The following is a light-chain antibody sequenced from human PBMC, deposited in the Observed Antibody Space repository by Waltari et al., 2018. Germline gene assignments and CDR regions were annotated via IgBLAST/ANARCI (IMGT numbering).Light chain of an antibody. V-gene: IGKV1-39*01. CDR2: GAS. CDR1: QSIRSY. CDR3: QQSLNTPRT. J-gene: IGKJ1*01. Sequence: TFRARQSIRSYVNWYQQKAGKAPQLLIYGASSLQSGVPSRFSGSGSGTDFTLTIRSLQPEDFATYYCQQSLNTPRTFGQGTKVEMK.